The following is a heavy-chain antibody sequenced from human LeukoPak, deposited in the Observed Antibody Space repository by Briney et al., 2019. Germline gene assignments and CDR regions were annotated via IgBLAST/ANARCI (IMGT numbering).Heavy chain of an antibody. D-gene: IGHD6-19*01. J-gene: IGHJ4*02. CDR3: ARACRYQWLHKMSYYIDY. Sequence: PSETLSLTCAVYGGSFSGYYWSWIRQPPGKGLEWIGEINHSGSTSYNPSLQSRVTISVDTSNNQFPLKLSSVTAADTAVYYCARACRYQWLHKMSYYIDYWGQGTLVTVSS. CDR1: GGSFSGYY. V-gene: IGHV4-34*01. CDR2: INHSGST.